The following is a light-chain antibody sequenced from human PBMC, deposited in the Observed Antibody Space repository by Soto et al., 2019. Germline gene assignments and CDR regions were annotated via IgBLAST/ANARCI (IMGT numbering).Light chain of an antibody. Sequence: IVLTQSPGTLSLSKGERATLSCRASQSVSSSYLAWYQQKPGQAPRLLIYGASSRATGIPDRFSGSGSGTDFTLTISRLEPEDFAVYYCQQYGSPRFGGGTKVDIK. CDR1: QSVSSSY. CDR2: GAS. V-gene: IGKV3-20*01. CDR3: QQYGSPR. J-gene: IGKJ4*01.